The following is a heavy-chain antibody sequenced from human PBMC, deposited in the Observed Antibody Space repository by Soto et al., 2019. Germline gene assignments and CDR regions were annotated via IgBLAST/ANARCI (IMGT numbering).Heavy chain of an antibody. CDR2: ISGNSAYI. CDR1: GFTFRSFT. J-gene: IGHJ5*02. V-gene: IGHV3-21*01. D-gene: IGHD6-13*01. CDR3: TRDASRDSSARGWFDP. Sequence: GGSLRLSCAASGFTFRSFTMNWVRQAPGKGLEWVPTISGNSAYIYYTDALRGRFTISRDNAKNSLHLQMNSLRAEDTAVYYCTRDASRDSSARGWFDPWGPGTLVTVSS.